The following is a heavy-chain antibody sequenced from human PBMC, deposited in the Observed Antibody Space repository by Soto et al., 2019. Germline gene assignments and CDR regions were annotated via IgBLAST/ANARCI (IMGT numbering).Heavy chain of an antibody. V-gene: IGHV3-23*01. D-gene: IGHD3-16*02. CDR2: ISGAGDTT. J-gene: IGHJ4*02. CDR3: AKSVTQSNVWRAYRHKTHFDY. CDR1: GFTLSNYG. Sequence: VRLLESGGGLVQPGGSLRLSCEGSGFTLSNYGMDWVRQAPGKGLEWISFISGAGDTTYYADSVKGRFIISRDKSKITLYLQMNSLRAEDTAIYYCAKSVTQSNVWRAYRHKTHFDYWGQGALVTVTS.